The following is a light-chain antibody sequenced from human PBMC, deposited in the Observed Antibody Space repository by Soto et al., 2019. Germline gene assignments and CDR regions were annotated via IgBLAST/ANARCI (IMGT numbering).Light chain of an antibody. V-gene: IGLV2-11*01. Sequence: QSALTQPRSVSGSAGQSVTISCTGSSSDIGSYNFVSWYQQHPGKAPKVIIYDVTKRPSGVPDRFSGSKSGNTASLTISGLQAEDEADYFCCSYAGTYTVIFGGGTKLTVL. J-gene: IGLJ2*01. CDR1: SSDIGSYNF. CDR2: DVT. CDR3: CSYAGTYTVI.